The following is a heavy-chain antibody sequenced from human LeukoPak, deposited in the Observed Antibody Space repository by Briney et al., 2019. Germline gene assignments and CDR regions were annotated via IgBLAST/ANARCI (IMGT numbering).Heavy chain of an antibody. V-gene: IGHV4-39*07. J-gene: IGHJ5*02. D-gene: IGHD4-17*01. CDR1: GGSISSSDYY. CDR2: IYYSGST. CDR3: ARDYGDYVNNWFDP. Sequence: SETLSLTCTVSGGSISSSDYYWGWIRQPPGKGLEWIGSIYYSGSTYYNPSLESRVTISVDTSKNQFSLKLSSVTAADTAVYYCARDYGDYVNNWFDPWGQGTLVTVSS.